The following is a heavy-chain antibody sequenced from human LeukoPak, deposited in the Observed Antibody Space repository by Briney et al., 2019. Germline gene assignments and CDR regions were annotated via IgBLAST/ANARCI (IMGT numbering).Heavy chain of an antibody. J-gene: IGHJ4*02. CDR2: INPNSGGT. CDR1: GYTFTGYY. D-gene: IGHD3-22*01. CDR3: AREGTDYYDSSGCLDY. V-gene: IGHV1-2*02. Sequence: ASVKVSCKASGYTFTGYYMHWVRQAPGQGIEWMGWINPNSGGTNYAQKFQGRVTMTRDTSISTAYMELSRLRSDDTAVYYCAREGTDYYDSSGCLDYWGQGTLVTVSS.